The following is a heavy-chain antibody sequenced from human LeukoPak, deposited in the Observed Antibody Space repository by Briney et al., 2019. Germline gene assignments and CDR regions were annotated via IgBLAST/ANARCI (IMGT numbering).Heavy chain of an antibody. Sequence: SETLSLTCTVSGGSISSGGYYWSWIRQHPGKGLEWIWYIYYSGSTYYNPPLKSRVTISVDTSKNQFSLKLSSVTAADTAVYYCARGRTTTSGWYGRWFDPWGQGTLVTVSS. CDR3: ARGRTTTSGWYGRWFDP. D-gene: IGHD6-19*01. CDR2: IYYSGST. CDR1: GGSISSGGYY. V-gene: IGHV4-31*03. J-gene: IGHJ5*02.